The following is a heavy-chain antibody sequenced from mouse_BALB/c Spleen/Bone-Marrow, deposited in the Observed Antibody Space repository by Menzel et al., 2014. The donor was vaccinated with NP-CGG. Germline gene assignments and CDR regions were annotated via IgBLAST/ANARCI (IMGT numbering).Heavy chain of an antibody. J-gene: IGHJ4*01. D-gene: IGHD2-1*01. CDR2: ISSGSSTI. CDR3: ARYGNYFYAMDY. Sequence: EVQVVESGGGLVQPGGSWKLSCAASGFTFSSFGMHWVRQAPEKGLEWVAYISSGSSTIYYADTVKGRFTISRDNPKNTLFLQMTSLRSEDTAMYYCARYGNYFYAMDYWGQGTSVTVSS. V-gene: IGHV5-17*02. CDR1: GFTFSSFG.